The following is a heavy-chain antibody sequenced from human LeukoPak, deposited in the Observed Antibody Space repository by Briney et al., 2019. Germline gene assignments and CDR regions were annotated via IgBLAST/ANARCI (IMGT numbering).Heavy chain of an antibody. CDR3: ARLRTLLWIQLNDY. J-gene: IGHJ4*02. V-gene: IGHV1-69*04. CDR1: GGTFSRYA. Sequence: ASVKVSCKASGGTFSRYAISWVRQAPGQGLEWMGRIIPILGIANYAQKFQGRVTITADKSTSTAYMELSSLRSEDTAVYYCARLRTLLWIQLNDYWGQGTLVTASS. CDR2: IIPILGIA. D-gene: IGHD5-18*01.